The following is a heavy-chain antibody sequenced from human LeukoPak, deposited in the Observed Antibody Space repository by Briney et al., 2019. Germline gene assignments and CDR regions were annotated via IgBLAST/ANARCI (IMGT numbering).Heavy chain of an antibody. CDR1: GLTFSSYS. Sequence: GGSLRLSCAASGLTFSSYSMNWVRQAPGKGLEWVSSISSSSSYIYYADSVKGRFIISRDNAKNSLYLQMNSLRAEDTAVYYCARVRIAVADPFDYWGQGTLVTVSS. D-gene: IGHD6-19*01. J-gene: IGHJ4*02. CDR2: ISSSSSYI. V-gene: IGHV3-21*01. CDR3: ARVRIAVADPFDY.